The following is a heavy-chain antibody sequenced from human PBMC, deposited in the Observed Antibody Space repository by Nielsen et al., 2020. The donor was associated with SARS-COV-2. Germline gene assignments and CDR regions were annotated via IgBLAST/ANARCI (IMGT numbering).Heavy chain of an antibody. CDR2: IYSGGST. CDR3: AVSYGDYPADI. CDR1: GFTVSSND. J-gene: IGHJ3*02. Sequence: EGSLRLSCAASGFTVSSNDMSWVRQAPGKGLEWVSVIYSGGSTYYADSVKGGFTTSRDNSKNTLYLQMNSLRAEDTAVYYCAVSYGDYPADIWGQGTMVTVSS. D-gene: IGHD4-17*01. V-gene: IGHV3-53*01.